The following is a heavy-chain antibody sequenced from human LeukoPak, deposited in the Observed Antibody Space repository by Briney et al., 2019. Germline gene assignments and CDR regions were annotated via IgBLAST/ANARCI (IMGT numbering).Heavy chain of an antibody. CDR1: GGSISSSSYY. V-gene: IGHV4-39*02. Sequence: SETLSLTCTVSGGSISSSSYYWGWIRQPPGKGLEWINSIYYSGSTYYNPSLKSRVTISVDTSKNQFSLKLSSVTAADTAVYYCARDVGATPGYFDYWGQGTLVTVSS. J-gene: IGHJ4*02. D-gene: IGHD1-26*01. CDR3: ARDVGATPGYFDY. CDR2: IYYSGST.